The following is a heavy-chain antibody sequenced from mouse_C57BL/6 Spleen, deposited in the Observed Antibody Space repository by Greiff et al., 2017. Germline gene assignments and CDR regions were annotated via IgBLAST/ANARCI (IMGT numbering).Heavy chain of an antibody. CDR1: GYTFTSYW. CDR2: IDPSDSYT. CDR3: ARSLYYYGSTLYAMDY. Sequence: VQLQQPGAELVMPGASVKLSCKASGYTFTSYWMHWVKQRPGQGLEWIGEIDPSDSYTNYNQKFKGKSTLTVDKSSSTAYMQLSSLTSEDSAVYYCARSLYYYGSTLYAMDYWGQGTSVTVSS. V-gene: IGHV1-69*01. J-gene: IGHJ4*01. D-gene: IGHD1-1*01.